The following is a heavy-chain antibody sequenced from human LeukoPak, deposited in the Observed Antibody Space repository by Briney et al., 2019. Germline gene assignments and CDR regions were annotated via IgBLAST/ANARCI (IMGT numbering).Heavy chain of an antibody. CDR1: GFTFSSYG. D-gene: IGHD3-3*01. J-gene: IGHJ6*02. Sequence: PGGSLRLSCTASGFTFSSYGMHWVRQAPGKGLEWVAVISYDGSNKYYADSVKGRFTISRDNSKNTLYVQMNSLRAEDTAVYYCAKAYYDFWSGYLYYYYGMDVWGQGTTVTVSS. CDR3: AKAYYDFWSGYLYYYYGMDV. V-gene: IGHV3-30*18. CDR2: ISYDGSNK.